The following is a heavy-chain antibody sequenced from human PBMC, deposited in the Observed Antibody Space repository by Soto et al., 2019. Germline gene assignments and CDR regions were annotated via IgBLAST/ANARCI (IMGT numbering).Heavy chain of an antibody. CDR2: INPNSGGT. CDR1: GYTFTGYY. V-gene: IGHV1-2*04. D-gene: IGHD5-12*01. Sequence: GASVKVSCKASGYTFTGYYMHWVRQAPGQGLEWMGWINPNSGGTNYAQKYQGWVTMTRDTSISTAYMELSRLRTEDTAVYYCGRERDVGVNFCYDKQYTFYYYYGMDVWGQGTTVTVSS. J-gene: IGHJ6*02. CDR3: GRERDVGVNFCYDKQYTFYYYYGMDV.